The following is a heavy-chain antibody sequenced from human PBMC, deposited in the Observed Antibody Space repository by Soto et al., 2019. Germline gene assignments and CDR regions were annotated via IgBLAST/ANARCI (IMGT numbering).Heavy chain of an antibody. J-gene: IGHJ4*02. CDR3: ARQYYDSSGWYSFDY. V-gene: IGHV4-39*01. Sequence: SETLSLTCTVSGGSISSNVYYWAWIRQPPGKGLEWIGSIYYAGSTYSNPSLQSRVSISVDSSKNQFSLKVSSVTGADTAVYYCARQYYDSSGWYSFDYWGPGTLVTVS. CDR1: GGSISSNVYY. CDR2: IYYAGST. D-gene: IGHD3-22*01.